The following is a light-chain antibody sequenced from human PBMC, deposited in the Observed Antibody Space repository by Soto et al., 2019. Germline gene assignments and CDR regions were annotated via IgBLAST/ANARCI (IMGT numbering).Light chain of an antibody. CDR2: GVT. Sequence: QSVLTQPASVSGSPGQSIAISCTGTSSDVSAYDSVCWYQQHPGKAPKLIIFGVTNRPSGVSNRFSGHKSGNTASLTISGLQAEDEADYYCSSYTSDSSYVFGTGTKVTVL. CDR1: SSDVSAYDS. V-gene: IGLV2-14*03. CDR3: SSYTSDSSYV. J-gene: IGLJ1*01.